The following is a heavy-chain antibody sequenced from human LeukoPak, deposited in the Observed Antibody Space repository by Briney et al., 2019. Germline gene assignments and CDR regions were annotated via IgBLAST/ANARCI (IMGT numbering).Heavy chain of an antibody. CDR1: GFTFSSYS. Sequence: PGGSLRLSCAASGFTFSSYSMNWVRQAPGKGLEWVSSISSSSSYIYYADSVKGRFTISRDNAKNSLYLQMNSLRAEDTAVYYCTRGGPPGGYYFDYWGQGTLVTVSS. D-gene: IGHD3-10*01. J-gene: IGHJ4*02. CDR3: TRGGPPGGYYFDY. V-gene: IGHV3-21*01. CDR2: ISSSSSYI.